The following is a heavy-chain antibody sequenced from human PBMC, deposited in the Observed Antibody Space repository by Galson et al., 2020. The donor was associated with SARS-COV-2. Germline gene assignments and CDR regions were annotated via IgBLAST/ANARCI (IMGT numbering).Heavy chain of an antibody. D-gene: IGHD5-12*01. J-gene: IGHJ4*02. V-gene: IGHV4-39*07. CDR3: ARDWGATNSYYFDY. CDR1: GGSISSSSYY. Sequence: SQTFSLTCTVSGGSISSSSYYWGWIRQPPGKGLEWIGSIYYSGSTYYNPSLKSRVTISVDTSKNQFSLKLSSVTAADTAVYYCARDWGATNSYYFDYWGQGTLVTVSS. CDR2: IYYSGST.